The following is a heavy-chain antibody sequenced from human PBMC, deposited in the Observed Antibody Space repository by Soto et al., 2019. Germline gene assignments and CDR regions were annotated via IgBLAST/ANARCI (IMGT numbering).Heavy chain of an antibody. CDR3: ARRYCSTTSCLAGFDP. CDR2: INHSGST. CDR1: GGSFSGNH. Sequence: QVQLQQWGAGLLKSSETLSLTCAVYGGSFSGNHWTWIRQPPGKGLEWIGEINHSGSTNYNPSLKSRVTISVDTSKTQISLKLNSATAADTAVYYCARRYCSTTSCLAGFDPWGRGTLVIVSS. V-gene: IGHV4-34*01. J-gene: IGHJ5*02. D-gene: IGHD2-2*01.